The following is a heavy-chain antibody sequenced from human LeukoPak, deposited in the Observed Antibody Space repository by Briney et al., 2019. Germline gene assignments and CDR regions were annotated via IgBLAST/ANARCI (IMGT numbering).Heavy chain of an antibody. CDR1: GFTFSSYS. D-gene: IGHD2-15*01. Sequence: KPGGSLRLSCAASGFTFSSYSMNWVRQAPGKGLEWVSSISSSSIYKYYADSVKGRFTISRDNSKNTVYLQMNSLRAEDTAVYYCAKHGLPLVVISAPLDYWGQGTLVTVAS. V-gene: IGHV3-21*01. J-gene: IGHJ4*02. CDR3: AKHGLPLVVISAPLDY. CDR2: ISSSSIYK.